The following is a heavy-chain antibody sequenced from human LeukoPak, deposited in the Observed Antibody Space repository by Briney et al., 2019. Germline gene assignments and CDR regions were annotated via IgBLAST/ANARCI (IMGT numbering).Heavy chain of an antibody. J-gene: IGHJ3*01. CDR3: ARAQTLFDAFDF. Sequence: SQTLSLTCAISGDSVSTNSAAWNWIRQSPSRGLEWLGRTYYRSKWYKDYAVSVKSRITITPDTSKNQFSLHLNSVTPEDTAVYYCARAQTLFDAFDFWGPGTMVTVSS. CDR2: TYYRSKWYK. V-gene: IGHV6-1*01. D-gene: IGHD3-10*01. CDR1: GDSVSTNSAA.